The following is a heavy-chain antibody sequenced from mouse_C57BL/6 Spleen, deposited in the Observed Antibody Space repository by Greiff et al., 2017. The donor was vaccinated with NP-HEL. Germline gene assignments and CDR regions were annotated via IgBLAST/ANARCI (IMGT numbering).Heavy chain of an antibody. CDR2: ISSGSSTI. Sequence: EVKLMESGGGLVKPGGSLKLSCAASGFTFSDYGMHWVRQAPEKGLEWVAYISSGSSTIYYADTVKGRFTISRDHAKNTLFLQMTSLRSEDTAMYYCAREDWYFDVWGTGTTVTVSS. V-gene: IGHV5-17*01. CDR1: GFTFSDYG. J-gene: IGHJ1*03. CDR3: AREDWYFDV.